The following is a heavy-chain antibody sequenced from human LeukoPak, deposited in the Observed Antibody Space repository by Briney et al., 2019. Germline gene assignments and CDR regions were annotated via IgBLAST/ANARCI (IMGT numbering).Heavy chain of an antibody. CDR3: ARGSTIFSGE. J-gene: IGHJ4*02. D-gene: IGHD3-3*01. CDR1: GGSISTYY. Sequence: SETLSLTCTVSGGSISTYYWTWIRQPPGKGLEWIGYIYYSGSTNYNPSLKSRVTISVDTSKYQFSLKLSSVTAADTAVYYCARGSTIFSGEWGQGTLVTVSS. CDR2: IYYSGST. V-gene: IGHV4-59*01.